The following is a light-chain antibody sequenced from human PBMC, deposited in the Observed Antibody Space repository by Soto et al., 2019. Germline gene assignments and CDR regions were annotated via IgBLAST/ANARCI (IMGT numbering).Light chain of an antibody. CDR1: QSISSW. Sequence: DIQMPQSPSTLSATAGDRVTITCRASQSISSWLAWYQHKPGKAPKLLIYDASNLDSGVPSRFSGSGSGTEFSITISNLQPDDCATYYCQQYENYWTFGQGTRVEIK. V-gene: IGKV1-5*01. J-gene: IGKJ1*01. CDR2: DAS. CDR3: QQYENYWT.